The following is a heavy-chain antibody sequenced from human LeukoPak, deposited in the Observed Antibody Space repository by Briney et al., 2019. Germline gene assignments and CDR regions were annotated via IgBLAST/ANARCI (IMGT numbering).Heavy chain of an antibody. Sequence: GGSLRLSCAASGFTFSSYSMNWVRQAPGKGLEWVSSISSSSSYIYYADSVKGRFTVSRDNAKNSLYLQMNSLRAEDTAVYYCARDYVWGSSESDYWGQGTLVTVSS. CDR1: GFTFSSYS. CDR2: ISSSSSYI. D-gene: IGHD7-27*01. V-gene: IGHV3-21*01. CDR3: ARDYVWGSSESDY. J-gene: IGHJ4*02.